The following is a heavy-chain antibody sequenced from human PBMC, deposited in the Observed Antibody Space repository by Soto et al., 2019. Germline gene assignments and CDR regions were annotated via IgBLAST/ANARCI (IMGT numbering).Heavy chain of an antibody. J-gene: IGHJ6*03. V-gene: IGHV3-23*01. CDR1: GFTFSSYA. D-gene: IGHD6-6*01. CDR3: AKYPVADSSSSGLYYYCYMDV. Sequence: EVQLLESGGGLVQPGGSLRLSCAASGFTFSSYAMSWVRQAPGKGLEWVSVISGSGGSTYYADSVKGRFTISRDNSKNTLYLQMNSLRAEDTAVYYCAKYPVADSSSSGLYYYCYMDVWGKGTTVTVSS. CDR2: ISGSGGST.